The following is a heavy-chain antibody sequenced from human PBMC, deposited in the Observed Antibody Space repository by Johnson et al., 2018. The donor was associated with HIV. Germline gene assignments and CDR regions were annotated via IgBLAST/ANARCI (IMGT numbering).Heavy chain of an antibody. J-gene: IGHJ3*02. CDR3: AREGYSYGYDAFDI. D-gene: IGHD5-18*01. Sequence: VQLVESGGGLVQPGGSLRLSCAASGFTFSSYWMHWVRQAPGKGLEWVSRINSDGSSKSYADSVKGRFTISRDNAKNTLYLQMNRLRAEESAVYYCAREGYSYGYDAFDIWGQGTMVTVSS. V-gene: IGHV3-74*01. CDR2: INSDGSSK. CDR1: GFTFSSYW.